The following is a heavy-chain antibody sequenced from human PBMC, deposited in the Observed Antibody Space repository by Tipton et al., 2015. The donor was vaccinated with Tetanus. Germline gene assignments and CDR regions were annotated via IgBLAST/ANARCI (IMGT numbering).Heavy chain of an antibody. CDR2: IYSGGST. CDR3: AREGSSSSWCYYYYGMDV. CDR1: GFTVSSNY. D-gene: IGHD6-6*01. V-gene: IGHV3-53*01. Sequence: QLVQSGGGLIQPGGSLRLSCAASGFTVSSNYMSWVRQAPGKGLEWVSVIYSGGSTYYADSVKGRFTISRDNSKNTLYLQMNSLRAEDTAVYYFAREGSSSSWCYYYYGMDVWGQGTTVSVSS. J-gene: IGHJ6*02.